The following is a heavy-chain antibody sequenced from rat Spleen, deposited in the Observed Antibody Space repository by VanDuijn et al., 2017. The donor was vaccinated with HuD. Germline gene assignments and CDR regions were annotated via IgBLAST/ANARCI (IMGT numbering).Heavy chain of an antibody. Sequence: EVQLVESDGGLVQPGRSLKLSCAASGFTFSDYYMAWVRQAPTKGLEWVASITNTGGSTYYPDSVKGRFTISRDNAKSTLYLQMDSLRSEDTATYYCARDGYNNPFDYWGQGVMVTVSS. V-gene: IGHV5-20*01. CDR3: ARDGYNNPFDY. D-gene: IGHD1-10*01. J-gene: IGHJ2*01. CDR1: GFTFSDYY. CDR2: ITNTGGST.